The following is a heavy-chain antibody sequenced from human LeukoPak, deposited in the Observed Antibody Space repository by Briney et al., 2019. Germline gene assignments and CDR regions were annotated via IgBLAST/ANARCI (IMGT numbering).Heavy chain of an antibody. CDR3: AREVAASFDY. Sequence: SQTLSLTCVISGDSVSSDSAAWDWIRQSPSRGLEWLGRTYYRSNWYNEYGVSVKSRVTINADTAKNQFSLQLNSVTPEDTAVYYCAREVAASFDYWDQGTLVTVSS. CDR2: TYYRSNWYN. CDR1: GDSVSSDSAA. D-gene: IGHD6-13*01. J-gene: IGHJ4*02. V-gene: IGHV6-1*01.